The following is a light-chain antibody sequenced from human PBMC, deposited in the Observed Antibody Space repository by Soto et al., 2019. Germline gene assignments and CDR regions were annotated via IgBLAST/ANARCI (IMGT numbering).Light chain of an antibody. V-gene: IGLV2-18*01. J-gene: IGLJ1*01. Sequence: QSALTQPPSVSGSPGQSVTISCTGTSSDVGSYNRVSWYQQPPGTAPTLMIYEVSNRPSGVPDRFSGSKSGNTASLTISGLQAEDEADYYCSLYTSSSTYVFGTGTKVTVL. CDR2: EVS. CDR1: SSDVGSYNR. CDR3: SLYTSSSTYV.